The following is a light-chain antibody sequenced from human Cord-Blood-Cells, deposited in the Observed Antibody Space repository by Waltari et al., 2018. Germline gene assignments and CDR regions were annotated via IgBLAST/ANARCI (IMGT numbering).Light chain of an antibody. Sequence: DIQMTQSPSTLSASVGDRVTITCRASQSISSWLAWYQQKPGKAPKLLIYDAFSLERGFPSRFSGSGSGTEFTLTISSLQPDDFATYYCQHYNSFSWTFGQGTKVEIK. V-gene: IGKV1-5*01. CDR3: QHYNSFSWT. CDR1: QSISSW. J-gene: IGKJ1*01. CDR2: DAF.